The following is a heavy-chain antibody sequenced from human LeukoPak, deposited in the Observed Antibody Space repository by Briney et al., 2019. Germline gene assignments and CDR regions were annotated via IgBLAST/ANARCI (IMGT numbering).Heavy chain of an antibody. CDR2: ITSGDFV. J-gene: IGHJ6*03. CDR3: ARGGFNMVRGVIIPSNSYFYYMDI. Sequence: TGVSLRLSCAASGFNFSAYSMNWVRQAPGKGLEWVSSITSGDFVYFADALKGRFTISRDNAKSSLYLEMNSLRADDTAVYYCARGGFNMVRGVIIPSNSYFYYMDIWGKGTTVTVSS. D-gene: IGHD3-10*01. V-gene: IGHV3-69-1*01. CDR1: GFNFSAYS.